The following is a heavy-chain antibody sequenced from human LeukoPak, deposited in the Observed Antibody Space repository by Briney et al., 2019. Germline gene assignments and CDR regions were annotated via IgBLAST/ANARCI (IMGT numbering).Heavy chain of an antibody. J-gene: IGHJ6*02. D-gene: IGHD3-10*01. V-gene: IGHV4-31*03. CDR2: IYYSGST. Sequence: PSETLSLTCTVSGGSISSGGYYWSWLRQHPGKGLEWIGYIYYSGSTYYNPSLKSRVTISVDTSKNQFSLKLSSVTAADTAVYYCARDLMVRGVIPYYYGMDVWGQGTTVTVSS. CDR3: ARDLMVRGVIPYYYGMDV. CDR1: GGSISSGGYY.